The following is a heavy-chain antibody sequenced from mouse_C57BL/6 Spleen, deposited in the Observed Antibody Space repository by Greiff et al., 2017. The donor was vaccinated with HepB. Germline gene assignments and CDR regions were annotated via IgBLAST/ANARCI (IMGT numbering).Heavy chain of an antibody. V-gene: IGHV1-62-2*01. J-gene: IGHJ3*01. Sequence: QVQLKESGAALVKPGASVKLSCKASGYTFTEYTIHWVKQRSGQGLEWIGWFYPGSGSIKYNEKFKDKATLTADKSSSTVYMELSRLTSEDSAVYFCARHEGNYVALAYWGQGTLVTVSA. CDR1: GYTFTEYT. CDR2: FYPGSGSI. D-gene: IGHD2-1*01. CDR3: ARHEGNYVALAY.